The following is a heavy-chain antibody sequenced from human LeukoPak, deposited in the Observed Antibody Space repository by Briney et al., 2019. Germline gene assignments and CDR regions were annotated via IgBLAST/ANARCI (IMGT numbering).Heavy chain of an antibody. CDR1: GGSISSYY. D-gene: IGHD2-2*02. Sequence: SETLSLTCTVSGGSISSYYWSWIRQPAGKGLEWIGRIYTSGSTNYNPSLKSRVTMSVDTSKNQFSLKLSSVTAADTAVYYCARDHCSSNSCYTHWFDPWGQGTLVTVSS. V-gene: IGHV4-4*07. CDR2: IYTSGST. CDR3: ARDHCSSNSCYTHWFDP. J-gene: IGHJ5*02.